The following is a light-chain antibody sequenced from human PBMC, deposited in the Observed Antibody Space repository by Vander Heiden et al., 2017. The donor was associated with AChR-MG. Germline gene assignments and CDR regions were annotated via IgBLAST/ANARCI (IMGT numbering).Light chain of an antibody. V-gene: IGKV3-15*01. J-gene: IGKJ1*01. CDR2: GAS. CDR3: QQDNDWPQT. Sequence: EIVITHSPATLSVSPGERATLSRRPSQSVRSNLAGYQQKPCQAPRLRIYGASTRAPGIPARFRGRGSGTEFPLTMRSLQSEDFAVYYCQQDNDWPQTFGQGTKVEIK. CDR1: QSVRSN.